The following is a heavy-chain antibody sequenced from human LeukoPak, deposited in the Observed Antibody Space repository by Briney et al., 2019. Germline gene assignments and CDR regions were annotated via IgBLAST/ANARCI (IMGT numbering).Heavy chain of an antibody. J-gene: IGHJ4*02. CDR2: IYYSGST. D-gene: IGHD5-12*01. V-gene: IGHV4-30-4*01. CDR1: GGSISSGDYS. CDR3: ASSRGYSGYDY. Sequence: SETLSLTCTVSGGSISSGDYSWSWIRQPPGKGLEWIGYIYYSGSTNYNPSLKSRVTISVDTSKNQFSLKLSSVTAADTAVYYCASSRGYSGYDYWGQGTLVTVSS.